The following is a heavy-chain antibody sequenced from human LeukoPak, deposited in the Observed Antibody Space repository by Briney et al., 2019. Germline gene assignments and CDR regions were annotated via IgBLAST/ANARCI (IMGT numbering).Heavy chain of an antibody. CDR1: GFTFSTYY. CDR2: ITGSSSYI. CDR3: ARGGGSSWCLDC. V-gene: IGHV3-21*01. Sequence: GGSLRLSCAASGFTFSTYYMNWVRQAPGKGLEWVSFITGSSSYIYYTDSVKGRFTISRDNAKNSLYLQMNSLRVEDTAVYYCARGGGSSWCLDCWGQGTLVTVSS. D-gene: IGHD6-13*01. J-gene: IGHJ4*02.